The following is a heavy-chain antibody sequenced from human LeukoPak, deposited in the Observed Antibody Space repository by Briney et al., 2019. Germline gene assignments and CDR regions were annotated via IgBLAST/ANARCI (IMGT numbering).Heavy chain of an antibody. CDR1: GRSISSSSSY. D-gene: IGHD3-10*01. CDR3: ARQWFGELPDY. J-gene: IGHJ4*02. V-gene: IGHV4-39*01. Sequence: SETLSLTCTVSGRSISSSSSYWGWIRQPPGKGLEWIGSIYYSGSTYYNPSLKSRVTISLDTSKNQFSLKLSSVTAADTAVYYCARQWFGELPDYWGQGTLVTVSS. CDR2: IYYSGST.